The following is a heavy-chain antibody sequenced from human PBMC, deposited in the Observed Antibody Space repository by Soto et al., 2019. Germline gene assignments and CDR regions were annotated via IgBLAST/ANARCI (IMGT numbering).Heavy chain of an antibody. CDR1: GCSFTGYY. CDR2: INPDSGGT. Sequence: GASVKVSCKASGCSFTGYYMHWVRQAPGQGLEWMGWINPDSGGTNYAQKFQGRVTMTRDTSISTAYMELSRLRSDDTAMYYCARFYFYVLDVWGQGTTVTVSS. CDR3: ARFYFYVLDV. V-gene: IGHV1-2*02. J-gene: IGHJ6*02.